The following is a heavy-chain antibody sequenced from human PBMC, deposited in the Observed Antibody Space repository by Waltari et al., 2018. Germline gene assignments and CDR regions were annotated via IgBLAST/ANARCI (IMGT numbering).Heavy chain of an antibody. D-gene: IGHD2-2*01. CDR1: GGSISSGDYY. V-gene: IGHV4-30-4*08. Sequence: QVQLQESGPGLVKPSQTLSLTCTVSGGSISSGDYYWSWIRQPPGKGLEWIGYIYYSGSTYYNPSLKSRVTISVDTSKNQFSLKLSSVTAADTAVYYCARGYCSSTSCPPAYYYYMDVWGKGTTVTISS. J-gene: IGHJ6*03. CDR3: ARGYCSSTSCPPAYYYYMDV. CDR2: IYYSGST.